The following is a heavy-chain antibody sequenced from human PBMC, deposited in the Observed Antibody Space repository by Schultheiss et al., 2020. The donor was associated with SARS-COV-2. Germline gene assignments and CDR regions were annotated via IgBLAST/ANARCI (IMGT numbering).Heavy chain of an antibody. CDR3: GSASDNPTDYYYGMDV. D-gene: IGHD3-16*01. CDR2: ISGSGGST. J-gene: IGHJ6*02. Sequence: GGSLRLSCAASGFTFSSYAMSWVRQAPGKGLEWVSAISGSGGSTYYADSVKGRFTISRDNSKNTLYLQMNSLRAEDTAVYYCGSASDNPTDYYYGMDVWGLGTTVTVSS. CDR1: GFTFSSYA. V-gene: IGHV3-23*01.